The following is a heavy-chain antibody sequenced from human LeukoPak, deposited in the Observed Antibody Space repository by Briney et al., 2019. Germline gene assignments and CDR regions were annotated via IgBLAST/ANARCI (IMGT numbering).Heavy chain of an antibody. V-gene: IGHV3-73*01. J-gene: IGHJ4*01. CDR1: GFLFSDSA. D-gene: IGHD3-3*01. CDR2: IRSKAHSGET. CDR3: TSPAHDLDHWSGYYSL. Sequence: GGSLRLSCKVSGFLFSDSAIHWVRHAAGKGLEWVGRIRSKAHSGETGYADSVKGRFTISRDDSKDTSYLQMNSLRPEDTALHYCTSPAHDLDHWSGYYSLWGHGTQVTVSS.